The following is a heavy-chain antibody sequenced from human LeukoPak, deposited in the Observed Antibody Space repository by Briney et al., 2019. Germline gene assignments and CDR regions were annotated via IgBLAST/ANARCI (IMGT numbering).Heavy chain of an antibody. Sequence: PGGSLRLSCAASGFSFSSYAMSWVRQAPGKGLEWVSAISGSGGSTYYADSVKGRFTISRDNSKNTLYLQMNSLRAEDTAVYYCARVTYEYYYYYGMDVWGQGTTVTVSS. CDR2: ISGSGGST. CDR1: GFSFSSYA. CDR3: ARVTYEYYYYYGMDV. D-gene: IGHD4-23*01. J-gene: IGHJ6*02. V-gene: IGHV3-23*01.